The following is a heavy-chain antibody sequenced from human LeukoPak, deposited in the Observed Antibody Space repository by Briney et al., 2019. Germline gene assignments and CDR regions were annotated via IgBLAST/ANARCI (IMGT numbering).Heavy chain of an antibody. CDR1: GFIFRNYD. CDR3: ARGDPTVTTKQHFDY. Sequence: GGSLRLSCAASGFIFRNYDMHGVRQAPGKGLEWGGVIWYDGSNKYYADSVTGRFTISRDNSQNTLYLQMNSLRVEDTAVYYCARGDPTVTTKQHFDYWGQGTLVTVSS. J-gene: IGHJ4*02. V-gene: IGHV3-33*01. CDR2: IWYDGSNK. D-gene: IGHD4-17*01.